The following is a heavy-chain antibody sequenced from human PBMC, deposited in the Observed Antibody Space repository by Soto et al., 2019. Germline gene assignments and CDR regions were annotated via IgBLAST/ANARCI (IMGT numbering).Heavy chain of an antibody. D-gene: IGHD2-21*01. J-gene: IGHJ5*02. Sequence: PSETLSLTCTVSGGSISSGDYYWSWIRQPPGKGLEWIGYIYYSGSTYYNPSLKSRVTISVDTSKNQFSLKLSSVTAADTAVYYCARGILARGGALTRGFDPWGQGTLVTVSS. V-gene: IGHV4-30-4*01. CDR3: ARGILARGGALTRGFDP. CDR2: IYYSGST. CDR1: GGSISSGDYY.